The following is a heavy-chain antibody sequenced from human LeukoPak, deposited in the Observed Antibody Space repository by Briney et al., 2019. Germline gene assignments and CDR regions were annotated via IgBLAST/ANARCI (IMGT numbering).Heavy chain of an antibody. Sequence: KPSETLSLTCAVYGGSFSGYYWSWIRQPPGKGLEWIGEINHSGSTNYNPSLKSRVTISVDTSKNQFSLKLSSVTAADTAVYYCARGLREAYWGQGTLVTVSS. V-gene: IGHV4-34*01. CDR2: INHSGST. CDR3: ARGLREAY. D-gene: IGHD1-26*01. CDR1: GGSFSGYY. J-gene: IGHJ4*02.